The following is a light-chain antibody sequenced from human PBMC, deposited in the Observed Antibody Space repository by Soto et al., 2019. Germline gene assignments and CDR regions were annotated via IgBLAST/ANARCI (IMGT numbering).Light chain of an antibody. CDR3: GSYASATLI. V-gene: IGLV2-14*01. J-gene: IGLJ2*01. Sequence: QSVLTQPASVSGSPGQSITISCTGSNSDIGAYDYVSWYQQHPGKPPSLLIYEVTFRPSGVPNRFSCSKSGNTATLTISGLLTEDEAYYYCGSYASATLIFGGGTKLTVL. CDR2: EVT. CDR1: NSDIGAYDY.